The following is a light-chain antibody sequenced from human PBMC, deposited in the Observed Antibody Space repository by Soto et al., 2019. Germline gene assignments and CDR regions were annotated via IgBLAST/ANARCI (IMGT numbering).Light chain of an antibody. CDR1: SSDVGAYNS. CDR3: SSYTSSSTVV. CDR2: DVS. Sequence: QSALTQPASVSGSPGQSITISCTGTSSDVGAYNSVSWYQQHPGKAPKLMIYDVSNRPSGVSNRFSGSKSGNTASLTISGLQAEDESEYYCSSYTSSSTVVFGGGTKLTVL. J-gene: IGLJ3*02. V-gene: IGLV2-14*01.